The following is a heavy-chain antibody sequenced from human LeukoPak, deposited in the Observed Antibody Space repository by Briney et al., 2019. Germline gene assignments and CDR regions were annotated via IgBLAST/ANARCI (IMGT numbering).Heavy chain of an antibody. V-gene: IGHV3-23*01. D-gene: IGHD3-10*01. J-gene: IGHJ4*02. CDR1: GFTFSSYA. CDR3: AKDTAMVRGVPINPPPS. CDR2: ISGSGGST. Sequence: GGSLRLSCAASGFTFSSYAMSWVRQAPGKGLEWVSAISGSGGSTYYADSVKGRFTISRDNSKNTLYLQMNSLRAEDTAVYYCAKDTAMVRGVPINPPPSWGQGTLVTVSS.